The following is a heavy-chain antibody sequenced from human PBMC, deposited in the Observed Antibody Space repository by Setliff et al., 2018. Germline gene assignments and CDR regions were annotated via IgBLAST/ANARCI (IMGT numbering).Heavy chain of an antibody. D-gene: IGHD1-1*01. CDR1: GASITSGNYY. CDR2: IFSKGST. CDR3: ARDVWGAGTGWFDP. Sequence: PSETLSLTCTVSGASITSGNYYWSWVRQSAVRGLEWIGHIFSKGSTNSNPSLMSRITISVDASKNHLSLNLTSVTAADTAVYYCARDVWGAGTGWFDPWGLGILVTVSS. J-gene: IGHJ5*02. V-gene: IGHV4-61*09.